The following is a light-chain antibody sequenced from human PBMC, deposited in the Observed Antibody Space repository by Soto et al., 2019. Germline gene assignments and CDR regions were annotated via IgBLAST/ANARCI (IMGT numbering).Light chain of an antibody. V-gene: IGKV3-20*01. CDR2: DAS. CDR1: QFVSTY. J-gene: IGKJ1*01. Sequence: ELVLTQSPATLSLSPGERATLSCRASQFVSTYLAWYQQIPGQPPRLLIYDASNRVTGIPARFSGSRSGTDFTLTISRLEPEDFAVYYCQQYGSSPWTFGQGTNADIK. CDR3: QQYGSSPWT.